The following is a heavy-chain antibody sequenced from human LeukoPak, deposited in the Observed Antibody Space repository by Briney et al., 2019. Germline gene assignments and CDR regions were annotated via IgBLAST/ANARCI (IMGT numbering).Heavy chain of an antibody. Sequence: QTGGSLRLSCAGSGFTFNNYAMSWVRQAPGKGLEWVSAISGGGGTTYYADSVKGRFTISRDNSKDTLYLQMSGLRAVDTAVYFCAKDSPWYDSSTYYYFDYWGQGTLVTVSS. CDR2: ISGGGGTT. V-gene: IGHV3-23*01. D-gene: IGHD3-22*01. CDR1: GFTFNNYA. CDR3: AKDSPWYDSSTYYYFDY. J-gene: IGHJ4*02.